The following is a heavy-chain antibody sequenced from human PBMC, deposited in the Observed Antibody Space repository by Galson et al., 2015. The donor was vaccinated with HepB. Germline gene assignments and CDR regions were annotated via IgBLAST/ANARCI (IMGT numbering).Heavy chain of an antibody. CDR1: GYSFSTFW. J-gene: IGHJ6*03. D-gene: IGHD2-21*01. CDR3: ARRGDAYMDV. CDR2: IDPSDSYT. Sequence: SGAEVKKPGESLRISCKGSGYSFSTFWISWVRQMPGKGLEWMGRIDPSDSYTTYNPSFEGHVTISADESISTAYLQWSRLKASDTAMYYCARRGDAYMDVWGTGTTVTVAS. V-gene: IGHV5-10-1*01.